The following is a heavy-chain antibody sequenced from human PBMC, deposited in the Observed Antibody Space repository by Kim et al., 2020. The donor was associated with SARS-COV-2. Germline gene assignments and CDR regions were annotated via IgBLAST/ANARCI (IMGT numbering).Heavy chain of an antibody. V-gene: IGHV4-59*01. D-gene: IGHD3-3*01. CDR1: GGSINGYY. CDR3: ARVESGRRYFDL. CDR2: IFYRGST. J-gene: IGHJ2*01. Sequence: SETLSLTCTVSGGSINGYYWSWIRQPPGNGLEWIGYIFYRGSTNYNPSLKSRVTISVDTSKNQFSLNLRSVTAADTAVFYCARVESGRRYFDLWGRGTLVSASS.